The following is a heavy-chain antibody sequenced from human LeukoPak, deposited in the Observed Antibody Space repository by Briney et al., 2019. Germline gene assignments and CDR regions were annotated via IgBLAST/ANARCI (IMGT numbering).Heavy chain of an antibody. V-gene: IGHV1-2*02. Sequence: ASVKVSCKASGYTFTGYYMHWVRQAPGQGLEWMGWINPNSGGTNYAQKFQGRVTMTRDASISTAYMELSRLSSDDTAVYYCARPYGSGSYYNVDAFDIWGQGTMVTVSS. CDR1: GYTFTGYY. J-gene: IGHJ3*02. D-gene: IGHD3-10*01. CDR2: INPNSGGT. CDR3: ARPYGSGSYYNVDAFDI.